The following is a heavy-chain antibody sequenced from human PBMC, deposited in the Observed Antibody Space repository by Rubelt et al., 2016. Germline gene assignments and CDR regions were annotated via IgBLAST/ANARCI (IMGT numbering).Heavy chain of an antibody. V-gene: IGHV3-48*03. CDR2: ITASGGAR. D-gene: IGHD2/OR15-2a*01. CDR1: GFSFNIYE. J-gene: IGHJ5*02. Sequence: EVQLVESGGGLVQPGGSLRLSCAASGFSFNIYEMNWVRQAPGKGLEWVSYITASGGARYYADAVKALFTVSRDNAKNLLYLQMNNVTDDDTALYYCVRDEYGVGGDPWGQGTLVTVSS. CDR3: VRDEYGVGGDP.